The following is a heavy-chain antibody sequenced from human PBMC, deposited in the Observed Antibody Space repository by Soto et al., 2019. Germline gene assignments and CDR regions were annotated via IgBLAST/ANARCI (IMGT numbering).Heavy chain of an antibody. CDR2: IHPGDSDT. V-gene: IGHV5-51*01. Sequence: GESLKISCKGSGYSFTSYWIGWVRQMPGKGLEWMGIIHPGDSDTRYSPSFQGQVTISADKSISTAYLQWSSLKASDTAMYYCARPRDGHKGKNYYGMDVWGQGTTVTVSS. CDR1: GYSFTSYW. CDR3: ARPRDGHKGKNYYGMDV. J-gene: IGHJ6*02.